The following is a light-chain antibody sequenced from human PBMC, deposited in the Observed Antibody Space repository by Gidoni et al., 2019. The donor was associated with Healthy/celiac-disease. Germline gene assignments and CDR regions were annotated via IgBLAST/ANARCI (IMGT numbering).Light chain of an antibody. V-gene: IGKV4-1*01. Sequence: DIVLTHSPASLAVSLGERAPINCKSSQSVLYSSNNKNYLAWYQQKPGQPPKLLIYWASTREAGVPDRFSGSGSGTDFTLTISSLQAEDVAVYYCQQYYSTPLTFGGGTKVEIK. CDR3: QQYYSTPLT. CDR1: QSVLYSSNNKNY. J-gene: IGKJ4*01. CDR2: WAS.